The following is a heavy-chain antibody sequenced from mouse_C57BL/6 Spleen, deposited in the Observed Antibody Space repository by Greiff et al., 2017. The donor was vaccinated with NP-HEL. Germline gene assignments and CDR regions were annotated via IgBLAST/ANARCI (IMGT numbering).Heavy chain of an antibody. CDR1: GYAFSSSW. CDR3: ARSPYYYGSSHYAMDD. D-gene: IGHD1-1*01. V-gene: IGHV1-82*01. Sequence: QVQLKQSGPELVKPGASVKISCKASGYAFSSSWMNWVKQRPGKGLEWIGRIYPGDGDTNYNGKFKGKATLTADKSSSTAYMQLSSLTSEDSAVYFCARSPYYYGSSHYAMDDWGQGTSVTVSS. CDR2: IYPGDGDT. J-gene: IGHJ4*01.